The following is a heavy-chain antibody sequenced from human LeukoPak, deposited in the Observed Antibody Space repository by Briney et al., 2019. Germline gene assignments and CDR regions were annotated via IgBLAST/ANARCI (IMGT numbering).Heavy chain of an antibody. Sequence: LRLSCAASGFTFSSYAMSWVRQAPGKGLEWIGSIYYSGNTYYNASLKSRVSISVDTSKNQFSLRLTSVTAADTAVYYCARQTGSGLFILPGGQGKLVTVSS. V-gene: IGHV4-30-2*03. J-gene: IGHJ4*02. CDR1: GFTFSSYA. CDR2: IYYSGNT. CDR3: ARQTGSGLFILP. D-gene: IGHD3-10*01.